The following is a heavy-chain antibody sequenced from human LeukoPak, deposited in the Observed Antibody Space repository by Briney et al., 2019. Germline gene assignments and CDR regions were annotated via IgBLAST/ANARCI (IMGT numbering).Heavy chain of an antibody. CDR2: ISYDGSNK. V-gene: IGHV3-30-3*01. CDR3: ARDLPTGGSSGWTSSLVY. CDR1: GFTFSSYA. J-gene: IGHJ4*02. Sequence: PGRSLRLSCAASGFTFSSYAMHWVRQAPGKGLEWVAVISYDGSNKYYADSVKGRFTISRDNSKNTLYLQMNSLRAEDTAVYYCARDLPTGGSSGWTSSLVYWGQGTLVTVSS. D-gene: IGHD6-19*01.